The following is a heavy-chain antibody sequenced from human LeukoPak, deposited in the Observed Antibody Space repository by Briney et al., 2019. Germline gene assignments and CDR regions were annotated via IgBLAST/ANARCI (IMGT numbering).Heavy chain of an antibody. J-gene: IGHJ4*02. CDR2: ISYDGSNK. CDR3: ARASDYDFWSGYYKGGFDY. V-gene: IGHV3-30-3*01. Sequence: GGSLRLSCAASGFTFSSYAMPWVRQAPGKGLEWVAAISYDGSNKYYADSVKGRFTISRDNSKNTLYLQMNSLRAEDTAVYYCARASDYDFWSGYYKGGFDYWGQGTLVTVSS. D-gene: IGHD3-3*01. CDR1: GFTFSSYA.